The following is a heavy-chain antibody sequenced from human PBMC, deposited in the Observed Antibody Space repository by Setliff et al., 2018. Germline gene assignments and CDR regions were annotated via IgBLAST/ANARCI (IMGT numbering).Heavy chain of an antibody. V-gene: IGHV4-39*07. CDR3: ARNPDLLQYSFDR. J-gene: IGHJ2*01. CDR1: GGSISNSTFY. CDR2: INYYGSIFDDGTTYST. D-gene: IGHD5-12*01. Sequence: PSETLSLTCTVSGGSISNSTFYWGWIRQPPGKGLEWIGSINYYGSIFDDGTTYSTYYNPSLKSRATISIDTSKIQFSLKLSSMTAADTALYYCARNPDLLQYSFDRWGRGTLVTVSS.